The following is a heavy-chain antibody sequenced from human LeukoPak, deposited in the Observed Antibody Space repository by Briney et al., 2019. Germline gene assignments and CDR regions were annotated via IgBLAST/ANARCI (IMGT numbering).Heavy chain of an antibody. CDR1: GFTFSSYS. CDR2: ISSSGSTI. Sequence: GGSLRLSCAASGFTFSSYSMSWVRQAPGKGLEWVSYISSSGSTIYYADSVKGRFTISRDNAKNSLYLQMNSPRAEDTAVYYCARDFGRWFLDYWGQGALVTVSS. J-gene: IGHJ4*02. D-gene: IGHD4-23*01. V-gene: IGHV3-48*04. CDR3: ARDFGRWFLDY.